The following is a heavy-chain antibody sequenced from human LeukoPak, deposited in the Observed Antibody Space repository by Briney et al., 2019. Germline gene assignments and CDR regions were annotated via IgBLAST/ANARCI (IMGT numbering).Heavy chain of an antibody. CDR2: ISAYNGNT. V-gene: IGHV1-18*04. J-gene: IGHJ4*02. Sequence: EASVKVSCKASGYTFTSYGISWVRQAPGQGLEWMGWISAYNGNTNYAQKLQGRVTMTTDTSTSTAYMELRSLRSDDTAVYYCARDDDILTGYPPDYWGQGTLVTVSS. CDR1: GYTFTSYG. D-gene: IGHD3-9*01. CDR3: ARDDDILTGYPPDY.